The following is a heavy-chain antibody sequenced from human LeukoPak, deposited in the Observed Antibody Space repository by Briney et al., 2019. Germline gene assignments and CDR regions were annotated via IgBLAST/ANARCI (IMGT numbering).Heavy chain of an antibody. V-gene: IGHV4-38-2*02. Sequence: SETLSLTCTVSGYSISSGYYWGWIRQPPGKGLEWIGTIYHSGSTYYYPSLKSRVTISVDTSKNQFSLKLTSVTAADTAVYYCARVRGYCSSTICYRYYFDYWGQGTLVTVSS. CDR3: ARVRGYCSSTICYRYYFDY. CDR2: IYHSGST. D-gene: IGHD2-2*01. J-gene: IGHJ4*02. CDR1: GYSISSGYY.